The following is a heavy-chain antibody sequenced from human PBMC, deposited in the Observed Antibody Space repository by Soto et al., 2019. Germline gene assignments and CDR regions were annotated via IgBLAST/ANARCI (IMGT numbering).Heavy chain of an antibody. J-gene: IGHJ6*02. Sequence: ASVKVSCKASGYTFTSYYMHWVRQAPGQGLEWMGIINPSGGSTSYAQKFQGRVTMTRDTSTSTVYMELSSLRSEDTAVYYCARDVTGGRANYYDSSDRYYYGMDVWGQGTTVTVSS. CDR1: GYTFTSYY. CDR3: ARDVTGGRANYYDSSDRYYYGMDV. V-gene: IGHV1-46*01. D-gene: IGHD3-22*01. CDR2: INPSGGST.